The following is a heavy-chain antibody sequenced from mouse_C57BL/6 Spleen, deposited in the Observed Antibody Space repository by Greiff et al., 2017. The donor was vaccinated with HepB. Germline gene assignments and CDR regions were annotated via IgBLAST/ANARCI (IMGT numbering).Heavy chain of an antibody. D-gene: IGHD1-1*01. CDR2: ISDGGSYT. Sequence: DVMLVESGGGLVKPGGSLKLSCAASGFTFSSYAMSWVRQTPEKRLEWVATISDGGSYTYYPDNVKGRFTISRDNAKNNLYLQMSHLKSEDTAMYYCARDHGDGPDFAYWGQGTLVTVSA. CDR3: ARDHGDGPDFAY. J-gene: IGHJ3*01. V-gene: IGHV5-4*01. CDR1: GFTFSSYA.